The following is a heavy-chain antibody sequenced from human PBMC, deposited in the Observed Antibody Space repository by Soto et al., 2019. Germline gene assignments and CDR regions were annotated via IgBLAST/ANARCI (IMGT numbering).Heavy chain of an antibody. CDR2: MNPNSGNT. CDR1: GYTFTSYD. Sequence: ASVKVSCKASGYTFTSYDINWVRQATGQGLEWMGWMNPNSGNTGYAQKFQGRVTMTRNTSISTAYMELSSLRSEDTAVYYCAASKYYSNYREVQLFDPWGQGTLVTVSS. V-gene: IGHV1-8*01. D-gene: IGHD4-4*01. CDR3: AASKYYSNYREVQLFDP. J-gene: IGHJ5*02.